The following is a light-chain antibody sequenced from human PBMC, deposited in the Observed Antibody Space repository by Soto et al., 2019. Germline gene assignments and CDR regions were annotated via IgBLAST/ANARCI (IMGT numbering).Light chain of an antibody. CDR2: GTF. CDR1: QSVGSRV. V-gene: IGKV3-20*01. J-gene: IGKJ1*01. Sequence: SLKTEERATLSCRASQSVGSRVLAWYQQKPGQAPRLLISGTFSRATGIPDRFSGRGSGTDFTLTISRLEPEDFAVYYCKPYATSPRWRSGQGT. CDR3: KPYATSPRWR.